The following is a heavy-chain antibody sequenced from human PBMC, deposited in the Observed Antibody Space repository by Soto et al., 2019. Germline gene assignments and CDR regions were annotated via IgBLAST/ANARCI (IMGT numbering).Heavy chain of an antibody. CDR3: ARAPEYYVILTGYSNWFDP. CDR1: GGSISSGGDY. V-gene: IGHV4-61*08. Sequence: PLETLSLTCTVSGGSISSGGDYWNWIRQPPGKGLEWIGYIHYSGSTNHNPSLKSRVTISVDTSKNQFSLKLSSVTAADTAVYYCARAPEYYVILTGYSNWFDPWGQGTLVTVSS. J-gene: IGHJ5*02. D-gene: IGHD3-9*01. CDR2: IHYSGST.